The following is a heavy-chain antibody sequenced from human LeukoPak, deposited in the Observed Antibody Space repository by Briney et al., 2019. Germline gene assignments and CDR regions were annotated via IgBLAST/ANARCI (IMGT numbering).Heavy chain of an antibody. J-gene: IGHJ6*02. V-gene: IGHV3-21*04. CDR1: GFTFSSYS. CDR2: ISSSSYI. Sequence: PGGSLRLSCAASGFTFSSYSMNWVRQAPGKGLEWVSSISSSSYIYYADSVKGRFTISRDNAKNSLYLQMNSLRAEDTALYYCARGGFGESYYYYGMDVWGQGTTVTVSS. CDR3: ARGGFGESYYYYGMDV. D-gene: IGHD3-10*01.